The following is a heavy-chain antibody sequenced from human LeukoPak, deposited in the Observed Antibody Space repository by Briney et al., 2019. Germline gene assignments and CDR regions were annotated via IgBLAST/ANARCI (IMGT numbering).Heavy chain of an antibody. CDR2: ISSSGSTI. J-gene: IGHJ4*02. D-gene: IGHD5-12*01. Sequence: GGSLRLSYAASGFTFSSYEMNWVRQAPGKGLEWVSYISSSGSTIYYADSVKGRFTISRDNAKNSLYLQMNSLRAEDTAVYYCARGYSGYDPIPFFDYWGQGTLVTVSS. CDR3: ARGYSGYDPIPFFDY. CDR1: GFTFSSYE. V-gene: IGHV3-48*03.